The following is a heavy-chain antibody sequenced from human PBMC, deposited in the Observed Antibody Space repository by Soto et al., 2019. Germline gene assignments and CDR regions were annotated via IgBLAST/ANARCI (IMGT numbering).Heavy chain of an antibody. Sequence: GESLKISCQGSGFSFANYWIGWVRQMPGKGLEWMGIIYPGDSDIRYSPSFQGQVTISADKSISTAYLHWSGLKASDTAMYYCARQREGSSTSFHYWGQGTLVTVSS. J-gene: IGHJ4*02. D-gene: IGHD2-2*01. CDR3: ARQREGSSTSFHY. V-gene: IGHV5-51*01. CDR1: GFSFANYW. CDR2: IYPGDSDI.